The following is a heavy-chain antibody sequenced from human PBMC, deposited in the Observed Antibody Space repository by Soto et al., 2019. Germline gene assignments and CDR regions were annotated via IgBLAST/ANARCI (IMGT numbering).Heavy chain of an antibody. D-gene: IGHD3-10*01. V-gene: IGHV4-31*03. J-gene: IGHJ5*02. CDR1: GGSISSGGYY. CDR3: ARARIHGPHRGPFDP. Sequence: SETLSLTCTVSGGSISSGGYYWSWIRQHPGKGLEWIGYIYYSGSTYYNPSLKSRVTISVDTSKNQFSLKLSSVTAADTAVYYCARARIHGPHRGPFDPWGQGTLVTVSS. CDR2: IYYSGST.